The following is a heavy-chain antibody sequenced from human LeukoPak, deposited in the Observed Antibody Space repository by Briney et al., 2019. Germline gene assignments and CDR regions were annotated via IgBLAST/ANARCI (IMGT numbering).Heavy chain of an antibody. Sequence: ASVKVSCKASGGTFNNYAISWVRQAPGQGLEWMGRIVPILGIANYAQEFQGRLIITADKATSSAYMELSSLRSEDTAVYYCAGDQGDNSYGYYAIWYAFDVWGQGTMVTVSS. CDR1: GGTFNNYA. D-gene: IGHD5-18*01. V-gene: IGHV1-69*04. CDR3: AGDQGDNSYGYYAIWYAFDV. CDR2: IVPILGIA. J-gene: IGHJ3*01.